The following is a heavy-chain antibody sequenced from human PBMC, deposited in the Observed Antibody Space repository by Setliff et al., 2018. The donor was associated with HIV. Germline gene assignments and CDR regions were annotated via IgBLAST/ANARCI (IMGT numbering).Heavy chain of an antibody. J-gene: IGHJ4*02. D-gene: IGHD3-3*01. CDR2: INPNGEIT. Sequence: GASVKVSCKTSGYSFTGYYVHWVRQAPGQGLEWMGWINPNGEITNFAQKFQGRVTMTRDTSTTTVFMELSSLKFGDTAVYYCARAHYNFWSGYLDSWGQGTLVTSPQ. CDR1: GYSFTGYY. V-gene: IGHV1-2*02. CDR3: ARAHYNFWSGYLDS.